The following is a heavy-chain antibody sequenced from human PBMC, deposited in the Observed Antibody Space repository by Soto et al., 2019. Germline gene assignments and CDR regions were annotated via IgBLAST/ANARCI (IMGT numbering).Heavy chain of an antibody. CDR3: ARGPLLHSSGWYGAFDI. CDR2: IHDSGST. CDR1: VGSISIYY. J-gene: IGHJ3*02. D-gene: IGHD6-19*01. Sequence: PAEALCVTCTFSVGSISIYYWSWIGQPPGKGLEWIGYIHDSGSTDYNPSLKSRVTIAVETSKNQFAPKLSSVKAADTAVYHCARGPLLHSSGWYGAFDIWGQGTMVTVSS. V-gene: IGHV4-59*01.